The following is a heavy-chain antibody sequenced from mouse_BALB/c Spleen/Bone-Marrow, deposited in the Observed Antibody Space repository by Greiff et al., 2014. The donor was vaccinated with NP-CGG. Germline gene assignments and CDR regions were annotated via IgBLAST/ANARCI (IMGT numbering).Heavy chain of an antibody. V-gene: IGHV1S29*02. D-gene: IGHD2-10*02. J-gene: IGHJ1*01. CDR2: IYPYNGGT. CDR1: GYTFTDYD. Sequence: VQLQQSGPELVKPGASVKISCKASGYTFTDYDMHWVKQSHGKSLEWIGYIYPYNGGTGYNQKFKSKATLTVDNSSSTAYTELRSLTSEDSAVYYCGRSYGNWYFDVWGAGTTVTVSS. CDR3: GRSYGNWYFDV.